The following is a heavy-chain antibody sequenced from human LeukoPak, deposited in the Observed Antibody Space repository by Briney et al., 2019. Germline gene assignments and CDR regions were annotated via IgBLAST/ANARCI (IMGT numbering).Heavy chain of an antibody. D-gene: IGHD6-19*01. CDR1: GFTFSSYA. CDR2: ISYDGSNK. Sequence: GRSLRLSCAASGFTFSSYAMHWVRQAPGKGLEWVAVISYDGSNKYYADSVKGRFTISRDNSKNTLYLQMNSLRAEDTAVYYCARAGPSGWKAYYFDYWGQGTLVTVSS. V-gene: IGHV3-30-3*01. J-gene: IGHJ4*02. CDR3: ARAGPSGWKAYYFDY.